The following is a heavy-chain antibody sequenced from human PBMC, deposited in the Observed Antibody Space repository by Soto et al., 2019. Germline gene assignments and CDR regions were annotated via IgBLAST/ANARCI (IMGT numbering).Heavy chain of an antibody. Sequence: SETLSLTCTVSGGSISSYYWSWIRQPPGKGLEWIGYIYYSGSTNYNPSLKSRVTISVDTSKNQFSLKLSSVTAADTAVYYCARGYDILTDWGQGTLVTVSS. J-gene: IGHJ4*02. CDR2: IYYSGST. D-gene: IGHD3-9*01. CDR3: ARGYDILTD. CDR1: GGSISSYY. V-gene: IGHV4-59*08.